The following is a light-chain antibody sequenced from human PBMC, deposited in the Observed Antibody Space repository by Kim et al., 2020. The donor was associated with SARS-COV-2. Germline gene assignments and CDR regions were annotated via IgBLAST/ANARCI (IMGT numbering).Light chain of an antibody. V-gene: IGKV3-15*01. CDR1: QSVSSD. J-gene: IGKJ1*01. CDR2: GAF. CDR3: QQYYDWPRT. Sequence: EIVMTQSPATLSVSPGDRATLSCRASQSVSSDLAWYQQTPGQAPRLLIYGAFSRAAGIPARFRGSGSGTEFTLTISSLQSEDFANYYCQQYYDWPRTFGQGTKVDIK.